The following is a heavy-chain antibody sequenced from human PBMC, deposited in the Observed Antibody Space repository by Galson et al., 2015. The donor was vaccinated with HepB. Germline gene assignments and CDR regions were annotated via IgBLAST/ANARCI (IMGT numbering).Heavy chain of an antibody. CDR1: GFTFSNAW. Sequence: SLRLSCAASGFTFSNAWMYWVRQAPGKGLEWVGRIKSKADGGTTDYAAPVKGRFFISRDDSKNMLYLQMNSLKTEDTAVYYCARGPAPRGMIVVATHAFDIWGQGTMVTVSS. J-gene: IGHJ3*02. V-gene: IGHV3-15*07. CDR3: ARGPAPRGMIVVATHAFDI. D-gene: IGHD3-22*01. CDR2: IKSKADGGTT.